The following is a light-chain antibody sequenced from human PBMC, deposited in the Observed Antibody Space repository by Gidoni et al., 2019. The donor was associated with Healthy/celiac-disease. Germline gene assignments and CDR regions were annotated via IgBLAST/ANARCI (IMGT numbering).Light chain of an antibody. CDR3: AAWDDSLNGRV. CDR2: SKN. Sequence: QSVLTQPPSASGTPGQRVTISCSGSSSTIGSNTVNWYQPLPGTAPKLLIYSKNQRPSGVPDRFSGSKSGTSASLAISGLQSEDEADYYCAAWDDSLNGRVFGGGTKLTVL. J-gene: IGLJ3*02. V-gene: IGLV1-44*01. CDR1: SSTIGSNT.